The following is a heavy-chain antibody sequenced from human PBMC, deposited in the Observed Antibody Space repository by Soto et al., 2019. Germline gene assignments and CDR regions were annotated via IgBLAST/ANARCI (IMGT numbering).Heavy chain of an antibody. D-gene: IGHD3-3*01. CDR3: ASQYYDFWSGYYGMDV. V-gene: IGHV1-69*06. CDR1: GVTFSSYA. CDR2: IIPIFGTA. Sequence: SVKVSCKASGVTFSSYAISWVRQAPGQGLEWMGGIIPIFGTANYAQKFQGRVTITADKSTSTAYMELSSLRSEDTAVYYCASQYYDFWSGYYGMDVWGQGTTVTVSS. J-gene: IGHJ6*02.